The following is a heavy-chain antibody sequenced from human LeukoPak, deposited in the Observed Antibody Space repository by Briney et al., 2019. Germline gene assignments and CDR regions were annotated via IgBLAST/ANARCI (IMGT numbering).Heavy chain of an antibody. CDR1: GFTFSGSW. CDR2: INPDGSQK. CDR3: AAWTDRGYNF. D-gene: IGHD5-24*01. J-gene: IGHJ4*02. V-gene: IGHV3-7*01. Sequence: GEPLRLSCAASGFTFSGSWMNWVRQAPGKRLEWVANINPDGSQKRFVDSVMGRFTMSRDNAKNSLYLQMNSLRVEDTAVFYCAAWTDRGYNFWGQGTLVTVSS.